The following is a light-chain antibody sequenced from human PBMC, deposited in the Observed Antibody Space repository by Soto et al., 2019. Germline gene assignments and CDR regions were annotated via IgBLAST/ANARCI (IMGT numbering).Light chain of an antibody. CDR1: QCVSSGF. CDR2: GAS. Sequence: EIVLTQSPGTLSLSPGERATLSCRASQCVSSGFLAWYQQKPGQAPRLLIYGASSRATGIPDRFSGSGSGTDFTLTNSRLEPEDFAVYYCQQYSLSPFTFGQGTRLEIK. CDR3: QQYSLSPFT. V-gene: IGKV3-20*01. J-gene: IGKJ5*01.